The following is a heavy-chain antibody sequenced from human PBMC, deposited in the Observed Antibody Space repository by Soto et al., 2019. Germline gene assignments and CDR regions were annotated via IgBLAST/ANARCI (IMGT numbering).Heavy chain of an antibody. CDR2: INNDGSST. V-gene: IGHV3-74*01. D-gene: IGHD6-13*01. CDR3: ARKGNIYSWFVGDY. J-gene: IGHJ4*02. Sequence: EVQLVESGGGLVQPGGSLRLSCAASGFTFSSYWMHWVRQAPGKGPVWVSRINNDGSSTSYADSVKGRFTISRDNAKNTRELHMNSRRAEDTAVYYWARKGNIYSWFVGDYWGQGTLGTVSS. CDR1: GFTFSSYW.